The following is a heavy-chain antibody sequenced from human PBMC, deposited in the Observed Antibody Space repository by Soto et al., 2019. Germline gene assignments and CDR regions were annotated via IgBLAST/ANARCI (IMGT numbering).Heavy chain of an antibody. CDR1: GGTFSSYP. Sequence: QVQLVQSGAEVKRPGSSVKVSCKASGGTFSSYPISWVRQAPGQGLEWMGGTNGNLGTGNYAQKFRGRLTITTGISTTTAYIELSSLTSEDTAVYYCARRDSHGFFRYFDNWGQGTLVTVSS. J-gene: IGHJ4*02. D-gene: IGHD3-10*01. CDR2: TNGNLGTG. CDR3: ARRDSHGFFRYFDN. V-gene: IGHV1-69*06.